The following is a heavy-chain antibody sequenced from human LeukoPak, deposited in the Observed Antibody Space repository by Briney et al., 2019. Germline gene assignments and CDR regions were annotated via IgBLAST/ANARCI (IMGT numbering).Heavy chain of an antibody. CDR1: GGSFSGYY. CDR3: ARAGLAYSGSYNYNWFDP. D-gene: IGHD1-26*01. V-gene: IGHV4-34*01. CDR2: INHSGST. Sequence: SETLSLTCAVYGGSFSGYYWRWIRQPPGKGLEWIGEINHSGSTNYNPSLKSRVTISVDTSKNQFSLKLSSVTAADTAVYYCARAGLAYSGSYNYNWFDPWGQGTLVTVSS. J-gene: IGHJ5*02.